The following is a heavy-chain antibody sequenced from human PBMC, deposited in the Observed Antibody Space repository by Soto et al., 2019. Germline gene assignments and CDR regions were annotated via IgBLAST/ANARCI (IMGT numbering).Heavy chain of an antibody. D-gene: IGHD1-7*01. CDR1: GFTFSSYG. V-gene: IGHV3-30*18. Sequence: QVQLVESGGGVVQPGRSLRLSCAASGFTFSSYGMHWVRQAPGKGLEWVAVISYDGSNKYYADSVKGRFTISRDNSKNLLYLQMNSLRAEDTAVYYCAKGGKLRGELRRWGQGTLVTLSS. CDR3: AKGGKLRGELRR. J-gene: IGHJ4*02. CDR2: ISYDGSNK.